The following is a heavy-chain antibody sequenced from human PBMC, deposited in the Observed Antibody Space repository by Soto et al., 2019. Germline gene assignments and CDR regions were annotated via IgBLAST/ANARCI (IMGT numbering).Heavy chain of an antibody. Sequence: QLQLQESGSGLVKPSQTLSLTCAVSGGSISSGGYSWSWIRQPPGKGLEWIGYIYHSGSTYYNPYRKSRVTVSVDRSKHHFSLQLSSVTAADTAVXXXXRXXXXPVPLDYWGPGTLVTVSS. V-gene: IGHV4-30-2*01. CDR2: IYHSGST. CDR3: XRXXXXPVPLDY. CDR1: GGSISSGGYS. J-gene: IGHJ4*02.